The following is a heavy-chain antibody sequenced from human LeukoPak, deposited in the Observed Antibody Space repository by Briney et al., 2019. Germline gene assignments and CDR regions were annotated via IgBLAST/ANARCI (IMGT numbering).Heavy chain of an antibody. CDR2: IRYDGSNK. V-gene: IGHV3-30*02. CDR3: AKGPIPYYDSSGLDY. J-gene: IGHJ4*02. Sequence: GGSLRLSCAASGFSFSSSGMHWVRQAPGKGLEWVSFIRYDGSNKYYADSVKGRFTISRDNSKNTLYLQMNSLRAEDTAVYYCAKGPIPYYDSSGLDYWGQGTLVTVSS. CDR1: GFSFSSSG. D-gene: IGHD3-22*01.